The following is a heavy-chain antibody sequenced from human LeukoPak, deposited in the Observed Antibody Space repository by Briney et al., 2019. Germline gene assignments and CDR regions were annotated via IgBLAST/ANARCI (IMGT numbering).Heavy chain of an antibody. D-gene: IGHD6-13*01. CDR3: ARAAAGTIEADEYFQH. Sequence: GRSLRLSCAASGSTFSSYAMHWVRQAPGKGLEWVAVISYDGSNKYYADSVKGRFTISRDNSKNTLYLQMNSLRAEDTAVYYCARAAAGTIEADEYFQHWGQGTLVTVSS. CDR2: ISYDGSNK. J-gene: IGHJ1*01. CDR1: GSTFSSYA. V-gene: IGHV3-30-3*01.